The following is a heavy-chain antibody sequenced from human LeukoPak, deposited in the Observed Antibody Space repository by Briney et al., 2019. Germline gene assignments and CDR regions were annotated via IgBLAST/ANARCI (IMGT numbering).Heavy chain of an antibody. Sequence: ASVKASCKTSGYTFTGYYIHWVRQASGQGLEWVAWINPNSGGTKYSQQFRGRVTLTRDTSISTAYMELSRLTSDDTAVYYCARGHSDIWYSLGHWGQGTLVTVSA. V-gene: IGHV1-2*02. CDR2: INPNSGGT. CDR1: GYTFTGYY. D-gene: IGHD1-26*01. J-gene: IGHJ4*02. CDR3: ARGHSDIWYSLGH.